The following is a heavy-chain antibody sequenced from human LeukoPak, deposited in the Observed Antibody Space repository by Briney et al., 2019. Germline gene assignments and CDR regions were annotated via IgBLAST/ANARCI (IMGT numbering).Heavy chain of an antibody. CDR3: ARRIAVAGTNWFDP. J-gene: IGHJ5*02. D-gene: IGHD6-19*01. CDR2: IYSSGTT. CDR1: GASVSSSTDF. Sequence: PSETLSLTCSFSGASVSSSTDFWGWIRQPPGKGPEWIGSIYSSGTTYYNPSLKSRVTISLDTSKKEVSLMLTSVTAADTAMYYCARRIAVAGTNWFDPWGQGTLVTVSS. V-gene: IGHV4-39*07.